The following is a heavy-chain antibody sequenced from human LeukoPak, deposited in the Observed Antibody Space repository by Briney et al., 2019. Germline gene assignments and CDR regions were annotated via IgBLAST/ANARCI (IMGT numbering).Heavy chain of an antibody. V-gene: IGHV1-2*02. CDR2: INPNSGGP. CDR3: ASPPPGCSSTSCPKGYYYYGMDV. J-gene: IGHJ6*02. CDR1: GYTFTGYY. Sequence: ASVNVSCKASGYTFTGYYMHWVRQAPGQGLEWMGWINPNSGGPNYAQKFQGRVTMTRDTSISTAYMELSRLRSDDTAVYYCASPPPGCSSTSCPKGYYYYGMDVWGQGTTVTVSS. D-gene: IGHD2-2*01.